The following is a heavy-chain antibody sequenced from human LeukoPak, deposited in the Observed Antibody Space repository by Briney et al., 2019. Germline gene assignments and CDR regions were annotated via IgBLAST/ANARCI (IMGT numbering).Heavy chain of an antibody. Sequence: GASVKVSCKASGYTFTSYYMHWVRQAPGQGLEWMGIINPSAGNTDYAQKFQARVTMTRDTSTSIVYMELSSLRSEDTAVYYCARERPQTCYFDNWGQGTLVTVSS. CDR2: INPSAGNT. CDR3: ARERPQTCYFDN. V-gene: IGHV1-46*01. CDR1: GYTFTSYY. J-gene: IGHJ4*02.